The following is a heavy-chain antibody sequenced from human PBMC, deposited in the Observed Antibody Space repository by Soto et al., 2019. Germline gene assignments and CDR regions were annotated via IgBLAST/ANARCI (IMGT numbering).Heavy chain of an antibody. V-gene: IGHV1-69*13. D-gene: IGHD7-27*01. CDR2: IIPIFGTA. CDR1: GGTLSSCA. CDR3: ARDSNNWGFDTESDYYYYYGMDV. J-gene: IGHJ6*02. Sequence: GASVEVSCKASGGTLSSCAISWVRQAPGQGLEWVGGIIPIFGTANYAQKFQGSVTITADESTSTAYMELSSLRSEDTAVYYCARDSNNWGFDTESDYYYYYGMDVWGQGTTVTVSS.